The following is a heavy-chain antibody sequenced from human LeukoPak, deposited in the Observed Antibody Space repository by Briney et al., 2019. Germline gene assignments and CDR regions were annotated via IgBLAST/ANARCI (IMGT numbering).Heavy chain of an antibody. CDR3: ARVLGSYSDY. Sequence: PGRSLRLSCAASGFTFSSYGMHWVRQAPGKGLEWVAVISYDGSNKYYADSVKGRFTISRDNSKNTLYLQMNSLRAEDTAVYYCARVLGSYSDYWGQGTLVTVSS. CDR1: GFTFSSYG. J-gene: IGHJ4*02. V-gene: IGHV3-30*03. D-gene: IGHD3-16*01. CDR2: ISYDGSNK.